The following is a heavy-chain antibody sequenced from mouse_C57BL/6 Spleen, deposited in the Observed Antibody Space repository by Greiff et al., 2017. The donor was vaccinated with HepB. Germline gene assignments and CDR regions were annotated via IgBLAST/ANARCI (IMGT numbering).Heavy chain of an antibody. CDR3: ARRTGPYAMDY. V-gene: IGHV1-19*01. Sequence: VQLKQSGPVLVKPGASVKMSCKASGYTFTDYYMNWVKQSHGKSLEWIGVINPYNGGTSYNQKFKGKATLTVDKSSSTAYMELNSLTSEDSAVYYCARRTGPYAMDYWGQGTSVTVSS. J-gene: IGHJ4*01. CDR1: GYTFTDYY. CDR2: INPYNGGT. D-gene: IGHD4-1*01.